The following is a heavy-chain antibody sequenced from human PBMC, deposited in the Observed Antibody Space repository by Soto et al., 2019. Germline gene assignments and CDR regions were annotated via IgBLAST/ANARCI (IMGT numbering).Heavy chain of an antibody. V-gene: IGHV1-8*01. Sequence: ASVTGSCKASRYTFSCYDINWVRQTTGQELEWMGWLSPKSGNTAFAQRFQGRVIMTRDTSINTAYMELSSLRSDDTALYYCARGRGVTTEIFDYWGQGTLVTVSS. CDR3: ARGRGVTTEIFDY. CDR2: LSPKSGNT. J-gene: IGHJ4*02. CDR1: RYTFSCYD. D-gene: IGHD4-17*01.